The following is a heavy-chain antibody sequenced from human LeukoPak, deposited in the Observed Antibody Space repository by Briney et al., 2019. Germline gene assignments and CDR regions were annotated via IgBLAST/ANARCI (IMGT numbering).Heavy chain of an antibody. Sequence: PSETLSLTCTVSGGSISSHYWSWIRQPPGKGLEWIGYIYYSGGTSYNPSLKSRVTISVDTSKNHFSLKLSSVTAADTAVYYCARGHYDSSGYYPSPFDYGGQGTLVTVSS. CDR2: IYYSGGT. V-gene: IGHV4-59*11. D-gene: IGHD3-22*01. CDR1: GGSISSHY. J-gene: IGHJ4*02. CDR3: ARGHYDSSGYYPSPFDY.